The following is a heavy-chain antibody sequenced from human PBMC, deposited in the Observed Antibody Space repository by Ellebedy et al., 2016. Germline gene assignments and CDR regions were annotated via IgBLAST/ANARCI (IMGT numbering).Heavy chain of an antibody. Sequence: GGSLRLXXAASGFTFSRFDIHWVRQAQGKGLEWVAAISNDGNDENYGASVKGRFSISRDNSKNRVYLQMSSLRVEDTAVYCCAKVRSPDFYNSYDLDVWGQGTTVTVSS. V-gene: IGHV3-30*18. CDR3: AKVRSPDFYNSYDLDV. CDR2: ISNDGNDE. CDR1: GFTFSRFD. J-gene: IGHJ6*02. D-gene: IGHD5-18*01.